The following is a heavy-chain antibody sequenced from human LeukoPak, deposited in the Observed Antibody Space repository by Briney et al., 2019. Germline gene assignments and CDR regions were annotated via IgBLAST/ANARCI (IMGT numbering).Heavy chain of an antibody. J-gene: IGHJ6*03. V-gene: IGHV3-7*01. CDR2: IKQDGSEK. D-gene: IGHD3-3*01. CDR3: ARESPQAYYDFWSRYYYYYYMDV. Sequence: GGSLRLSCAASGFTFSSYWMSWVRQAPGKGLEWVANIKQDGSEKYYVDSVKGRFTISRDNAKNSLYLQMNSLRAEDTAVYYCARESPQAYYDFWSRYYYYYYMDVWGKGTTVTVSS. CDR1: GFTFSSYW.